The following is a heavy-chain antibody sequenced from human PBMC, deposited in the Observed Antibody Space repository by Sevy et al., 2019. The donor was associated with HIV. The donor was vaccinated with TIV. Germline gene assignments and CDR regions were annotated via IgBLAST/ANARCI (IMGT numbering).Heavy chain of an antibody. CDR3: ARWYGVNSAFDI. V-gene: IGHV4-38-2*01. Sequence: SDTLSLTCAVSGYSINSGYYWGWIRQPPGKGLEWIGNVYHSGSTYYNPSLKSRLTMSADTSKNQFSLKLSSVTAADTAVYYCARWYGVNSAFDIWGQGTMVTVSS. CDR2: VYHSGST. D-gene: IGHD4-17*01. J-gene: IGHJ3*02. CDR1: GYSINSGYY.